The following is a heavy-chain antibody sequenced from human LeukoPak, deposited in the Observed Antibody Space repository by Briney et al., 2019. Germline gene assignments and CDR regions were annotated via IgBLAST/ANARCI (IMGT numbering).Heavy chain of an antibody. CDR3: AKDGKNYFDY. CDR2: ISWDGGST. J-gene: IGHJ4*02. V-gene: IGHV3-43*01. Sequence: GGSLRLSCAASGFIFDDYTMHWVRQAPGKGLEWVSLISWDGGSTYYADSAKGRFTISRDNSKNSLSLQMNSLRPEDTALYYCAKDGKNYFDYWGQGTLVTVSS. CDR1: GFIFDDYT.